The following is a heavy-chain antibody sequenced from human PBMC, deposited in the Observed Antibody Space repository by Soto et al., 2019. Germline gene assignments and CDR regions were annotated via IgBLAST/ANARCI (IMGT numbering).Heavy chain of an antibody. J-gene: IGHJ4*02. D-gene: IGHD3-10*01. CDR2: IKRKTDGGKT. Sequence: GGSLRLSCAASGFTFSNAWMSWVRQAPGKGLEWVGRIKRKTDGGKTDYAAPVKGRFTISRDDSKNTLYLQMNSLKTEDTAIYYCSTDRFASPVDSWGQGTLVTVSS. V-gene: IGHV3-15*01. CDR1: GFTFSNAW. CDR3: STDRFASPVDS.